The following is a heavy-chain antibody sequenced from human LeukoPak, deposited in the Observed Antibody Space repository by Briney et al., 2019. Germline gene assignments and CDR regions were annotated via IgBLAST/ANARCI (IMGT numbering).Heavy chain of an antibody. J-gene: IGHJ4*02. CDR2: ISLSSTYI. Sequence: GGSLRLSCVVSGFTFCSYSMNWVRQAPGKGLEWVSSISLSSTYIYYADAVKGRFTISRDNAKNSLYLQMNSLRAEDTAVYYCARVGGGYCSGGSCYFFDYWGQGTLVTVSS. CDR3: ARVGGGYCSGGSCYFFDY. D-gene: IGHD2-15*01. CDR1: GFTFCSYS. V-gene: IGHV3-21*01.